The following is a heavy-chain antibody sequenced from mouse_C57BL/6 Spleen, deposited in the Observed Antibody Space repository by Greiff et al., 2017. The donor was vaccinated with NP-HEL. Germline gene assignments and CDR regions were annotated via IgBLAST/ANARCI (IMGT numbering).Heavy chain of an antibody. CDR3: ARDRIYYGNWYFDV. J-gene: IGHJ1*03. V-gene: IGHV8-12*01. Sequence: QVTLKESGPGILQSSQTLSLTCSFSGFSLSTSGMGVSWIRQPSGKGLEWLAHIYWDDDKRYNPSLKSRLTISKDTSRNQVFLKITSVDTADTATYYCARDRIYYGNWYFDVWGTGTTVTVSS. D-gene: IGHD1-1*01. CDR2: IYWDDDK. CDR1: GFSLSTSGMG.